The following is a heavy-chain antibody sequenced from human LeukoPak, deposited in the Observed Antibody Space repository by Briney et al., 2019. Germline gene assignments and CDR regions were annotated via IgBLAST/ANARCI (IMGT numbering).Heavy chain of an antibody. CDR3: AKDNLREYQLLKNDAFDI. Sequence: GGSLRLSCAASGFTFSSYAMHWVRQAPGKGLEWVAVISYDGSNKYYADSVKGRFTISRDNSKNTLYLQMNSLRAEDTAVYYCAKDNLREYQLLKNDAFDIWGQGTMVTVSS. D-gene: IGHD2-2*01. V-gene: IGHV3-30-3*01. J-gene: IGHJ3*02. CDR1: GFTFSSYA. CDR2: ISYDGSNK.